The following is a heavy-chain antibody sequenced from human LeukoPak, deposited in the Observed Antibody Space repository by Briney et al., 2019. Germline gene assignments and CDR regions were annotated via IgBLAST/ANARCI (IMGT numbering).Heavy chain of an antibody. CDR2: ITGSGGTT. V-gene: IGHV3-23*01. D-gene: IGHD1-26*01. J-gene: IGHJ4*02. CDR1: GFTFSLYA. CDR3: AKHNSGNFIYFDS. Sequence: PGGSLRLSCAASGFTFSLYAMSWVCQAPGKGLEWVSGITGSGGTTYYADSVKGRFTLSRDNSKNTLYLQMNSLGAEDTAVYYCAKHNSGNFIYFDSWGQGALVTVSS.